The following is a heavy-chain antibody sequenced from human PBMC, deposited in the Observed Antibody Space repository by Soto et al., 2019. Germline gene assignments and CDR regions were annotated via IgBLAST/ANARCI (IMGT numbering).Heavy chain of an antibody. CDR3: ARGGGPYCGGDCYYPLGY. V-gene: IGHV3-33*01. J-gene: IGHJ4*02. Sequence: QVQLVESGGGVVQPGRSLRLSCAASGFTFSSYGMHWVRQAPGKGLEWVAVIWYDGSNKYYADSVKGRFTISRDNSKNTLYLQMNSLRAEDTAGYYGARGGGPYCGGDCYYPLGYWGQGTLVTVSS. CDR1: GFTFSSYG. CDR2: IWYDGSNK. D-gene: IGHD2-21*02.